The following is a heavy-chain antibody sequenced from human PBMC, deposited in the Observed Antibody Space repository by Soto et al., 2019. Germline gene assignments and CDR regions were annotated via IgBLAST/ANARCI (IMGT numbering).Heavy chain of an antibody. CDR1: GGSFSGYY. CDR2: INHSGST. CDR3: AREGRKYYDILTGYYRRCSWFDP. V-gene: IGHV4-34*01. Sequence: KPSETLSLTCAVYGGSFSGYYWSWIRQPPGKGMEWIGEINHSGSTNYNPSLKSRVTISVDTSKNQFSLKLSSVTAADTAVYYCAREGRKYYDILTGYYRRCSWFDPWGQGTLVT. J-gene: IGHJ5*02. D-gene: IGHD3-9*01.